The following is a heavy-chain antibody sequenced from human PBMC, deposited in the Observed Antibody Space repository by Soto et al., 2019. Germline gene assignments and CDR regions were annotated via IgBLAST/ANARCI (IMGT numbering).Heavy chain of an antibody. V-gene: IGHV4-59*01. J-gene: IGHJ4*02. CDR1: GGSISSYY. Sequence: SETLSLTCTVSGGSISSYYWSWIRQPPGKGLEWIGYIYYSGSTNYNPSLKSRFTISRDNAKNSLYLQMNSLRAEDTALYYCAKDFSGGYYYFDYWGQGTLVTVSS. CDR3: AKDFSGGYYYFDY. D-gene: IGHD5-12*01. CDR2: IYYSGST.